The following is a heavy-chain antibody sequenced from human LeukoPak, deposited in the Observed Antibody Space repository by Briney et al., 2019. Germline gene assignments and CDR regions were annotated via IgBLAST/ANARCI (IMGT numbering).Heavy chain of an antibody. D-gene: IGHD3-16*02. J-gene: IGHJ4*02. V-gene: IGHV3-9*01. CDR2: ISWNSGSI. CDR3: TREALINYDYVWGSYRYTLFDY. CDR1: GFTFDDYA. Sequence: GRSLRLSCAASGFTFDDYAMHWVRQAPGKGLEWVSGISWNSGSIGYVDSVKGRFTISRDNAKNSLYLQMNSLRAEDTAVYYCTREALINYDYVWGSYRYTLFDYWGQGTLVTVSS.